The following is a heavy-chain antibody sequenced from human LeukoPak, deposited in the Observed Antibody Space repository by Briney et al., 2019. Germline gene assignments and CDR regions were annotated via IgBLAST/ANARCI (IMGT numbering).Heavy chain of an antibody. CDR2: IRYDGSNK. CDR3: ARDPVYYYGSGTYCDY. Sequence: PGGSLRLSCAASGFTFSSYGMHWVCQAPGKGLEWVAFIRYDGSNKYYADSVKGRFTISRDNSKNTLYLQMNSLRAEDTAVYYCARDPVYYYGSGTYCDYWGQGTLVTVSS. CDR1: GFTFSSYG. V-gene: IGHV3-30*02. J-gene: IGHJ4*02. D-gene: IGHD3-10*01.